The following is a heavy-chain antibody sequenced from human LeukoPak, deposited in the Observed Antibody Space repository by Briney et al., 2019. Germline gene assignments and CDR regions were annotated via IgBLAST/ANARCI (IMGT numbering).Heavy chain of an antibody. CDR2: IHYSGST. Sequence: SETLSLTCTVSGSMYNYYWSWIRQPPGKGLEWIGYIHYSGSTNYNPSLKSRVTMSLDTSKNQVSLKLNSVTAADTAVYYCATVVVPDKNYFDFWGQGTLVTVSS. D-gene: IGHD2-2*01. CDR1: GSMYNYY. CDR3: ATVVVPDKNYFDF. J-gene: IGHJ4*02. V-gene: IGHV4-59*08.